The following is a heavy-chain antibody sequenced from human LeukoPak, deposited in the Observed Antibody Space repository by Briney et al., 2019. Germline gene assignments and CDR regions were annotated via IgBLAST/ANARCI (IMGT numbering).Heavy chain of an antibody. J-gene: IGHJ4*02. CDR1: GFIFNHYF. V-gene: IGHV3-11*01. Sequence: GGSLRLSCGASGFIFNHYFMGRVRQAPGMGPERVSYISTSGGSTYYSASAKGRFTISRDNARNSLFLQLRRLTAEDTAVYYCARDPRGDFVWGNRFDYWGQGVLVTVSS. CDR2: ISTSGGST. CDR3: ARDPRGDFVWGNRFDY. D-gene: IGHD3-16*01.